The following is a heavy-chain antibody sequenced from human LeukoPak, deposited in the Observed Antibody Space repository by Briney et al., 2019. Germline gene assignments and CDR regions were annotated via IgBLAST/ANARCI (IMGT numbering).Heavy chain of an antibody. CDR1: GFTFSSNA. CDR3: AKRSSGYSFDY. J-gene: IGHJ4*02. V-gene: IGHV3-23*01. Sequence: GGSLRLSCAASGFTFSSNAMSWVRQAPGKGLEWLSAISGNGGSTYYADSVMGRFTISRDNSKNTLHLQMNSLRAEDTAVYYCAKRSSGYSFDYWGQGTLVTVSS. CDR2: ISGNGGST. D-gene: IGHD3-22*01.